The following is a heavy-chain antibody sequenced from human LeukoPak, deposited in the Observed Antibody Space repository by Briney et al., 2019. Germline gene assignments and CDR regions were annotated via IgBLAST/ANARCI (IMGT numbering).Heavy chain of an antibody. Sequence: GGSLRLSCAASGFTFSSYSMNWVRQAPGKGLEWVSSISSSSSYIYYADSVKGRFTISRDNAKNSLYLQMNSLRAEDTAVYYCARDQSGSYSLELYYFDYWGQGTLVTVSS. CDR3: ARDQSGSYSLELYYFDY. D-gene: IGHD1-26*01. CDR1: GFTFSSYS. J-gene: IGHJ4*02. V-gene: IGHV3-21*01. CDR2: ISSSSSYI.